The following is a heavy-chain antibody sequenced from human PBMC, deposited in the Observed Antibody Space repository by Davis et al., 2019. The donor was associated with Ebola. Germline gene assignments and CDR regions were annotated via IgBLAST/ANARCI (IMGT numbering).Heavy chain of an antibody. CDR2: ISTSSSTI. Sequence: PSETLSLTCAASGFTFSGYTMNWIRQAPGQGLEWVSYISTSSSTIYYADSVSGRFTVSRDNAKKSLYLQMYSLRDEDTAVYYCARAIQSYKWFDLWGQGTLVTVSS. J-gene: IGHJ5*02. CDR1: GFTFSGYT. D-gene: IGHD5-18*01. V-gene: IGHV3-48*02. CDR3: ARAIQSYKWFDL.